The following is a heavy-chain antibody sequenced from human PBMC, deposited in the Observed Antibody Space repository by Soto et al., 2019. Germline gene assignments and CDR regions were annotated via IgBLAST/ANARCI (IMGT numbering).Heavy chain of an antibody. D-gene: IGHD3-10*01. Sequence: QVQLVESRGGVVQPGRSLRLSCAASGFTFSSYGMHWVRQAPGKGLEWVAVISYDGSNKYYADSVKGRFTISRDNSKNTLYLQMNSLRAEDTAVYYCATEDPRLPMVRGVNTHPEYWGQGTLVTVSS. CDR1: GFTFSSYG. CDR2: ISYDGSNK. CDR3: ATEDPRLPMVRGVNTHPEY. V-gene: IGHV3-30*03. J-gene: IGHJ4*02.